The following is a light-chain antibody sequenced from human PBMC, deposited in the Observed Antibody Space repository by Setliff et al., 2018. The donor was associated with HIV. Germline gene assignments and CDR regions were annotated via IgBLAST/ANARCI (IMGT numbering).Light chain of an antibody. CDR3: QSADSSGSYV. V-gene: IGLV3-25*03. Sequence: SYELTQPPSVSVSPGQTATITCYGDALSNEYAYWYQQKPGQAPVLVIYKDIERPSGIPERVSGSNSGRTVTLTISGVQAEDEADYYCQSADSSGSYVFGTGTKV. CDR1: ALSNEY. CDR2: KDI. J-gene: IGLJ1*01.